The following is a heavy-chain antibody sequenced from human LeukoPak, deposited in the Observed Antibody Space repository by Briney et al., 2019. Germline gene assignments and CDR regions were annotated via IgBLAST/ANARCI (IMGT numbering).Heavy chain of an antibody. CDR1: GASVSDASYY. CDR2: IYYSGST. Sequence: PSETLSLTCAVSGASVSDASYYWNWIRQIPGPGLEWIAYIYYSGSTYRNPSLKSRVSLSIDTSKDQFSLNLNSVTAADTAVYYCARVRRDISTGYYPFYFDFWGPGTLVTVSS. CDR3: ARVRRDISTGYYPFYFDF. V-gene: IGHV4-31*11. D-gene: IGHD3-9*01. J-gene: IGHJ4*02.